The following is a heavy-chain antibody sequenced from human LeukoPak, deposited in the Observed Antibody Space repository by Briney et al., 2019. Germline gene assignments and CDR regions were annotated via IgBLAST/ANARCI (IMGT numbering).Heavy chain of an antibody. CDR2: ISSSGSTI. CDR3: ARDADSSSWPFYYYYYYMDV. J-gene: IGHJ6*03. D-gene: IGHD6-13*01. V-gene: IGHV3-11*04. CDR1: GFTFSDYY. Sequence: PGGSLRLSCAASGFTFSDYYMSWIRQAPGKGLEWVSYISSSGSTIYYADSVKGRFTISRDNAKNSLYLQMNSLRAEDTAVYYCARDADSSSWPFYYYYYYMDVWGKGTTVTVSS.